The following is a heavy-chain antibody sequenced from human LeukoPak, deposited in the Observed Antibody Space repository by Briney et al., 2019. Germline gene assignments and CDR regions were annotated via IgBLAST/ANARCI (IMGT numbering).Heavy chain of an antibody. V-gene: IGHV3-15*01. CDR1: GFTFSSYS. CDR3: TTFPIYTYAFPG. CDR2: IKSKTDGGTT. J-gene: IGHJ4*02. D-gene: IGHD5-18*01. Sequence: MAGGSLRLSCAASGFTFSSYSMNWVRQAPGKGLEWVGRIKSKTDGGTTDYAAPVKGRFTISRDDSKNTLYLQMNSLKTEDTAVYFCTTFPIYTYAFPGWGQGTLVTVSS.